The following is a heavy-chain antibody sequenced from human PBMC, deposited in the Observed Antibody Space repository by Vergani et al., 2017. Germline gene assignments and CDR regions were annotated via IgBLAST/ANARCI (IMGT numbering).Heavy chain of an antibody. CDR2: IYYSGST. D-gene: IGHD3-3*01. V-gene: IGHV4-39*01. CDR3: VGTRSTSFGDLDY. CDR1: GGSISSSSYY. Sequence: QLQLQESGPGLVKPSETLSLTCTVSGGSISSSSYYWGWLRQPPGKGLEWIGNIYYSGSTYYNPSLKSRVTISVATSNNQFSLKLSSVSAADTAMYYCVGTRSTSFGDLDYWGQGTLVTVSS. J-gene: IGHJ4*02.